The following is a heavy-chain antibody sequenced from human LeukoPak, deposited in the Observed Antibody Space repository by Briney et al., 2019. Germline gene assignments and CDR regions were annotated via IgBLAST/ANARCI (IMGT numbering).Heavy chain of an antibody. D-gene: IGHD5-12*01. Sequence: KASETLSLNCTVSGGSVNSGSYYWNWIRQPPGKGLEWFGYIFYSWSTNYNPSLKSRVTISVDKSKNQFSLKLSSVTAADTAVYYCARLTDLHREFDGGHDPDDYWSQGTLVTVSS. V-gene: IGHV4-61*01. CDR3: ARLTDLHREFDGGHDPDDY. CDR2: IFYSWST. CDR1: GGSVNSGSYY. J-gene: IGHJ4*02.